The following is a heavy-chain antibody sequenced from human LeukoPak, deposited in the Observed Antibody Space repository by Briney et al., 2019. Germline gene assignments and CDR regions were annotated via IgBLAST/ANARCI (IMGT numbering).Heavy chain of an antibody. Sequence: GGSLRLSCAASGFTFSSYAMSWVRQAPGKGLEWVSAISGSGGSTYYADSVKGRFTISRDNSKNTLYLQMNSLRAEDTAVYYCAKDLWTAGGWSYLGWGAFDIWGQGTMVTVSS. D-gene: IGHD1-26*01. CDR3: AKDLWTAGGWSYLGWGAFDI. J-gene: IGHJ3*02. CDR2: ISGSGGST. CDR1: GFTFSSYA. V-gene: IGHV3-23*01.